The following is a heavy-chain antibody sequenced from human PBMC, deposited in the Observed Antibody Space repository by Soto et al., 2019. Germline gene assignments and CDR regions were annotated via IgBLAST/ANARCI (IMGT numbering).Heavy chain of an antibody. D-gene: IGHD1-7*01. CDR2: IYYSGST. V-gene: IGHV4-59*08. J-gene: IGHJ5*02. Sequence: QVQLQESGPGLVKPSETLSLTCTVSGDSVSSYSWNWIRQPPGRGLEWIGYIYYSGSTNYNPSLNSRVTISVDTSKNPFSVNRRYVTAADTALYYCAGRRQTDRTTTQANWFDPWGQGTLVTVSS. CDR3: AGRRQTDRTTTQANWFDP. CDR1: GDSVSSYS.